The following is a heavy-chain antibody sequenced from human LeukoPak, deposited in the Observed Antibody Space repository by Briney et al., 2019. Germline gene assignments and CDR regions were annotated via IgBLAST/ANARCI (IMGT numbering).Heavy chain of an antibody. J-gene: IGHJ4*02. CDR3: ARTSSGWHAIFDY. CDR1: GGSISSHY. CDR2: IYYSGST. V-gene: IGHV4-59*08. Sequence: PSETLSLTCTVSGGSISSHYWSWIRQPPGKGLEWIGYIYYSGSTNYNPSLKSRVTISVDTSKNQFSLKLSSVTAADTAVYYCARTSSGWHAIFDYWGQGTLVTVSS. D-gene: IGHD6-19*01.